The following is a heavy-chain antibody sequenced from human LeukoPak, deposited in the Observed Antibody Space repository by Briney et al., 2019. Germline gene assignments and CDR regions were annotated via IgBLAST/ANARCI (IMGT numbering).Heavy chain of an antibody. CDR2: ISGSGGST. CDR1: GFTFSSHK. J-gene: IGHJ4*02. CDR3: AKASIAVATYYFDY. Sequence: PGGSLRLSCAVSGFTFSSHKMSWVRQAPGKGLEWVSAISGSGGSTYYADSVKGRFTISRDNSKNTLYLQMNSLRAEDTAVYYCAKASIAVATYYFDYWGQGTLVTVSS. D-gene: IGHD6-19*01. V-gene: IGHV3-23*01.